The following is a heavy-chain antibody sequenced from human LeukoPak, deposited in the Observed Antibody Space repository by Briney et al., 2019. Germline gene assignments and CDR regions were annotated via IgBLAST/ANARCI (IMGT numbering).Heavy chain of an antibody. CDR2: IYTSGST. J-gene: IGHJ6*03. D-gene: IGHD3-3*01. CDR3: ARAATDFWSGYYIGYYYMDV. Sequence: SETLSLTCTVSGGSISSSSYYWGWIRQPAGKGLEWIGRIYTSGSTNYNPSLKSRVTISVDTSKNQFSLKLSSVTAADTAVYYCARAATDFWSGYYIGYYYMDVWGKGTTVTVSS. V-gene: IGHV4-61*02. CDR1: GGSISSSSYY.